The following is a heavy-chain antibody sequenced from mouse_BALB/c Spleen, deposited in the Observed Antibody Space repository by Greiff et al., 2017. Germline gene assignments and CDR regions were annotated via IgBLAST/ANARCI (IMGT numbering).Heavy chain of an antibody. CDR1: GFNFKDTY. V-gene: IGHV14-3*02. Sequence: EVQLQQSGAELVKPGASVKLSCTASGFNFKDTYMHWVKQRPEQGLEWIGRIDPANGNTKSDPKFKGKATITADTSSNTAYLQHSILTSEDATVYYCDRLDYWGQGTTLTVSS. CDR3: DRLDY. J-gene: IGHJ2*01. CDR2: IDPANGNT.